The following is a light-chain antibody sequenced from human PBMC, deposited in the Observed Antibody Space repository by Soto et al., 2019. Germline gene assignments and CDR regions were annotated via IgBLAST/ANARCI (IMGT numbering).Light chain of an antibody. CDR1: GTNY. CDR3: ATWYDSLGAYV. CDR2: RNN. V-gene: IGLV1-47*01. Sequence: QSVLTQPPSASGTPGQGVSISCSGIGTNYVYWYQHLAGAAPKLLIHRNNQRPSGVPERFSASRSGASASLAISGLRSEDESVYYCATWYDSLGAYVFGTGTKLTVL. J-gene: IGLJ1*01.